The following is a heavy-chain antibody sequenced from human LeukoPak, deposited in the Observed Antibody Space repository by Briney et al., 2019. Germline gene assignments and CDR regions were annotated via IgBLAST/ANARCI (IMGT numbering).Heavy chain of an antibody. CDR3: ARDRYSSGGFDY. CDR1: GGSISSSSYY. J-gene: IGHJ4*02. D-gene: IGHD6-19*01. CDR2: IYYSGST. V-gene: IGHV4-61*01. Sequence: PSETLSLTCTVSGGSISSSSYYWGWIRQPPGKGLEWIGYIYYSGSTNYNPSLKSRVTISVDTSKNQFSLRLSSVTAADTAVYYCARDRYSSGGFDYWGQGTLVTVSS.